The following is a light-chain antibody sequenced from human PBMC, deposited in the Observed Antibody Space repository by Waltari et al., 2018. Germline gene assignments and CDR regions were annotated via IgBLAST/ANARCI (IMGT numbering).Light chain of an antibody. Sequence: EIQMTQSPSSVSASVGDRVTLTCRAGRDISSALAWYQQKPGQAPNLLIYAVSSLQSGVPSRFSGSGSGTDFTLTISNLQPADVATYFCQQGASFPPTFGQGTKVEIK. J-gene: IGKJ1*01. CDR3: QQGASFPPT. V-gene: IGKV1-12*01. CDR1: RDISSA. CDR2: AVS.